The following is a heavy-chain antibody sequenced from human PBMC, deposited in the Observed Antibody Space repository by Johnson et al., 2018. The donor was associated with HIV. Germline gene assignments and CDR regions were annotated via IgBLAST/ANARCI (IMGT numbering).Heavy chain of an antibody. CDR3: VRQQWLVREDFPGGFDI. J-gene: IGHJ3*02. CDR2: IYSGGST. V-gene: IGHV3-53*01. Sequence: EVQLVESGGGLVQPGGSLRLSCAASGFTVRSDYMNWVRQAPGKGLEWVSIIYSGGSTKYADSVKGRFIISRDHSKNRLFLQMNSLRAEDTALYYCVRQQWLVREDFPGGFDIWGQGTMVTVS. CDR1: GFTVRSDY. D-gene: IGHD6-19*01.